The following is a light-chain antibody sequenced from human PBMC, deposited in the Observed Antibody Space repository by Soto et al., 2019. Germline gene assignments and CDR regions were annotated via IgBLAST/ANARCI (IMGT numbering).Light chain of an antibody. J-gene: IGKJ3*01. CDR1: QSISSN. V-gene: IGKV1-39*01. Sequence: DIQMTQSPSSLPASVGDRVTITCRTGQSISSNFNWYQQRPGKAPELLVFAASSLQSGVPSRFSGSGSGTDFTLTSSSLQPADFATYYCQPSYSTPFTFGPGTRVDLK. CDR2: AAS. CDR3: QPSYSTPFT.